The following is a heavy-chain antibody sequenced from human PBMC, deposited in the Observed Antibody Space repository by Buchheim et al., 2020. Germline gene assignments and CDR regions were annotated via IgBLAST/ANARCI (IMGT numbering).Heavy chain of an antibody. CDR1: GFTFSSYG. D-gene: IGHD2-2*01. CDR2: ISSSSSTI. V-gene: IGHV3-48*02. J-gene: IGHJ6*03. CDR3: ARKGLGSTSVLYYYMDV. Sequence: EVQLVESGGGLVKPGGSLRLSCAASGFTFSSYGMHWVRQAPGKGLEWVSYISSSSSTIYYADSVKGRFTISRDNSKNSLYLQMNSLRDEDTAVYYCARKGLGSTSVLYYYMDVWGKGTT.